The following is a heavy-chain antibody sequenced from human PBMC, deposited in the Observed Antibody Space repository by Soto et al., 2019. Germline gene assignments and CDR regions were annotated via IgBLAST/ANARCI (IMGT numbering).Heavy chain of an antibody. CDR1: GGTFSSYA. D-gene: IGHD4-17*01. CDR2: IIPIFGTA. J-gene: IGHJ4*02. V-gene: IGHV1-69*13. Sequence: GASLKVSCKASGGTFSSYAISWVGQAPGQGLEWMGGIIPIFGTANYAQKFQGRVTITADESTSTAYMELSSLRSEDTAVYYCARGGTRVVTTVVTPFDYWGQGTLVTVSS. CDR3: ARGGTRVVTTVVTPFDY.